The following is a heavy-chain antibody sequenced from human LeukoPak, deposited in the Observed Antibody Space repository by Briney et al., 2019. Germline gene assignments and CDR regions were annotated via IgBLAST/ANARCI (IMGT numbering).Heavy chain of an antibody. Sequence: GGSLRLSCAASGFTFSTYSMNWVRQAPGKGLEWVSYISSSGSTIYYADSVKGRFTISRDNAKNSLYLQMNSLRAEDTAVYYCARGAGYSSGGVFDYWGQGTLVTVSS. V-gene: IGHV3-48*04. CDR3: ARGAGYSSGGVFDY. CDR2: ISSSGSTI. J-gene: IGHJ4*02. CDR1: GFTFSTYS. D-gene: IGHD6-19*01.